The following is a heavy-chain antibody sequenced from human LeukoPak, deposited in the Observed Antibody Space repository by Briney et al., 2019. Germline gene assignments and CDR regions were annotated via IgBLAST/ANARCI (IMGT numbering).Heavy chain of an antibody. Sequence: AGGSLRLSCAASGFTFSTYTIHWVRQAPGKGLEWVAVISYDGSNKYYADSVKGRFTISKDNSKNTLYLQMNSLRPEDTAVYYCARERDSSFYFWLLGYWGQGTLVTVSS. J-gene: IGHJ4*02. CDR2: ISYDGSNK. V-gene: IGHV3-30-3*01. D-gene: IGHD3-22*01. CDR1: GFTFSTYT. CDR3: ARERDSSFYFWLLGY.